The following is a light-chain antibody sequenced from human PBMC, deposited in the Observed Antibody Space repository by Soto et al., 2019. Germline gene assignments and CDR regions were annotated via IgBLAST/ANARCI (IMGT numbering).Light chain of an antibody. CDR2: VNSDGSH. CDR3: QTWSTDIRV. Sequence: QLVLTQSPSASASLGASVKLTCTLSSGHNSYAIAWHQQQPEKGPRYLMEVNSDGSHSKGDGIPDRFSGSSSGAERYLTISSLQSEDEADYYCQTWSTDIRVFGGGTKVTVL. J-gene: IGLJ3*02. CDR1: SGHNSYA. V-gene: IGLV4-69*01.